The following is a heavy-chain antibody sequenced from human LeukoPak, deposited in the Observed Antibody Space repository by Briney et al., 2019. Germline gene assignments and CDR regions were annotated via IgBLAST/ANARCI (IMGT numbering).Heavy chain of an antibody. V-gene: IGHV4-59*01. D-gene: IGHD2-8*01. CDR2: IYYSEST. CDR3: ARAPNGFGAFDI. J-gene: IGHJ3*02. CDR1: GGSMRSYY. Sequence: SETLSLTCTVSGGSMRSYYWVWIRQPPGKGLEWIGYIYYSESTDYNPSLKSRVTISVDTSKNQFSLKMSSVTAADTAVYYCARAPNGFGAFDIWGPGTMVTVSS.